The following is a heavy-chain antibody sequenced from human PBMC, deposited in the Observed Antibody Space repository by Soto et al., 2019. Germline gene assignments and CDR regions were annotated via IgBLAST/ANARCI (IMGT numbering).Heavy chain of an antibody. V-gene: IGHV4-30-4*01. D-gene: IGHD6-19*01. CDR2: AFYTGST. CDR3: ARDSGIAVASRLDP. Sequence: SETLSLTCPVSGGSISSAYYYWSWIRQPPGKGLEWIGHAFYTGSTDYNPSLKSRPTISVDTSKNQFSLKLSSVTAADTAVYYCARDSGIAVASRLDPWGQGTLVTVSS. J-gene: IGHJ5*02. CDR1: GGSISSAYYY.